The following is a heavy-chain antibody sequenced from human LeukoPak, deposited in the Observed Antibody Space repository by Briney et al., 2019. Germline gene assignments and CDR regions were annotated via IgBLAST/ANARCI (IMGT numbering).Heavy chain of an antibody. V-gene: IGHV4-4*07. CDR2: IYTSGST. D-gene: IGHD3-10*01. Sequence: PSETLSLTCTVSGGSISSYYWSWIRQPVGKGLEWIGRIYTSGSTNYNPSLKSRVTMSVDTSKNQFSLKLSSVTAADTAVYYCARTRRQYGSGRSIDYWGQGTLVTVSS. CDR1: GGSISSYY. CDR3: ARTRRQYGSGRSIDY. J-gene: IGHJ4*02.